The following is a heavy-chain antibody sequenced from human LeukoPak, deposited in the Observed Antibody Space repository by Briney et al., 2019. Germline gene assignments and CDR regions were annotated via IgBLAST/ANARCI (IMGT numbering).Heavy chain of an antibody. J-gene: IGHJ6*03. CDR3: ARGLQYYYYYMDV. Sequence: PSETLSLTCAVYGGSFSGYYWSWIRQPPGKGLEWIGEINHSGSTNYNPSLKSRVTISVDTSKNQFSLKLSSVTAADTAVYYCARGLQYYYYYMDVWGKGTTVTVSS. CDR2: INHSGST. CDR1: GGSFSGYY. V-gene: IGHV4-34*01.